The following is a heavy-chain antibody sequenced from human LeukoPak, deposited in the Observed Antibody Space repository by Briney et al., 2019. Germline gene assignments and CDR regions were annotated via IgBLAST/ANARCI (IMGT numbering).Heavy chain of an antibody. CDR2: VIPIFGTA. Sequence: ASVKVSCKASGGTFSSYAISWVRQAPGQGLEWMGGVIPIFGTANFAQKFQGRVTTTADESTSTAYMELSSLRSEDTAVYYCARAPRSWGFDYWGQGTLVTVSS. J-gene: IGHJ4*02. D-gene: IGHD7-27*01. CDR3: ARAPRSWGFDY. CDR1: GGTFSSYA. V-gene: IGHV1-69*13.